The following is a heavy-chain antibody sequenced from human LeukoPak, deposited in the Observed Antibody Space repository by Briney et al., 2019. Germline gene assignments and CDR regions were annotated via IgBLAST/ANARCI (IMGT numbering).Heavy chain of an antibody. D-gene: IGHD2-21*02. V-gene: IGHV3-74*01. CDR2: INTDGSST. CDR1: GFTFISYG. Sequence: QPGGSLRLSCAVSGFTFISYGMQWVRQAPGKGLAWVSRINTDGSSTTYADSVKGRFTISRDNAKNTLYLQMNSLGAEDTAVYYCARELPREVTLDYWGQGTLVTVSS. CDR3: ARELPREVTLDY. J-gene: IGHJ4*01.